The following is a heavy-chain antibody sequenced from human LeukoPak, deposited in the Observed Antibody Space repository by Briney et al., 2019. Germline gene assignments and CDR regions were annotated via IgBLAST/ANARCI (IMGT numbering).Heavy chain of an antibody. CDR3: ARARYHYDNTGHSYWYFDL. Sequence: GGSLRPSCAASGFTFSNYYMHWLRQAPFRGLEWVSSTSESNDNIKYADSVKGRFTISRDNAKTSLYLQMNNLRADDTAVYYCARARYHYDNTGHSYWYFDLWGRGTLVTVSS. CDR2: TSESNDNI. CDR1: GFTFSNYY. J-gene: IGHJ2*01. V-gene: IGHV3-21*01. D-gene: IGHD3-9*01.